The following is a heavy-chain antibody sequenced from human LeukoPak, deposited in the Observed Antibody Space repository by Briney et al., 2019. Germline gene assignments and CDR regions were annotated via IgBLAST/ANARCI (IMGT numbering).Heavy chain of an antibody. V-gene: IGHV3-7*01. Sequence: GGSLRLSCAASGFPFSNYWMSWVRQAPGKGLEWVANMKEDGGEINYVDSVKGRFTISRDNAKNSLYLQMNSLRVDDTAVYYCARLDPDAGNSQGGQRLPLPNYYYYTMDAWGQGTTVTVSS. CDR1: GFPFSNYW. CDR2: MKEDGGEI. J-gene: IGHJ6*02. CDR3: ARLDPDAGNSQGGQRLPLPNYYYYTMDA. D-gene: IGHD6-25*01.